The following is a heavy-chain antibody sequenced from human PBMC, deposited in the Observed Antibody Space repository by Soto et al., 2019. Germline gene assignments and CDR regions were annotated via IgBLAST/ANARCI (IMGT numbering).Heavy chain of an antibody. CDR2: INAGNGNT. Sequence: ASVTVSCKASGYTFTSYAMHWVRQAPGQRLEWMGWINAGNGNTKYSQKFQGRVTITRDTSASTAYMELSSLRSEDTAVYYCARERRYCSGGSCYPARSYFQHWGQGTLVTVSS. CDR3: ARERRYCSGGSCYPARSYFQH. V-gene: IGHV1-3*01. J-gene: IGHJ1*01. D-gene: IGHD2-15*01. CDR1: GYTFTSYA.